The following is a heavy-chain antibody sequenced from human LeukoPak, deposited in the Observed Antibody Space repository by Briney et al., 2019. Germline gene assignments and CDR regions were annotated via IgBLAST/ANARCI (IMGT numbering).Heavy chain of an antibody. D-gene: IGHD3-9*01. Sequence: ASVTVSFKTSVYTFNIYGLSWLRQVPAQGLEWMAWSSAYKGNTKYAQKFQDRVTMTLDTSTSTAYLELRSLRSDDAAVYYGARDRFDAQYSASDGSNSYFDYWGKGSPVTVSS. J-gene: IGHJ4*03. CDR2: SSAYKGNT. V-gene: IGHV1-18*01. CDR3: ARDRFDAQYSASDGSNSYFDY. CDR1: VYTFNIYG.